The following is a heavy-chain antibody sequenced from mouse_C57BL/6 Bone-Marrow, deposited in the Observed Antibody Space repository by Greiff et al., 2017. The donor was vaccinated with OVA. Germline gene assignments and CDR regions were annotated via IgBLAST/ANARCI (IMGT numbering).Heavy chain of an antibody. CDR1: GFTFSSYA. J-gene: IGHJ4*01. CDR2: ISDGGSYT. Sequence: EVKLVESGGGLVKPGGSLKLSCAASGFTFSSYAMSWVRQTPEKRLEWVATISDGGSYTYYPDNVKGRFTISRDNAKSNLYLQMSHLKSEDTAMYYCARESRDAMDYWGQGTSVTVSS. V-gene: IGHV5-4*01. CDR3: ARESRDAMDY.